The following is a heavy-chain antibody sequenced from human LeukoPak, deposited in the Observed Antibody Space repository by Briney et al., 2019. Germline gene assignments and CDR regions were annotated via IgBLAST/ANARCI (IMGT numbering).Heavy chain of an antibody. J-gene: IGHJ3*02. CDR3: ARAGYSYGADASDI. CDR2: IYYSGST. Sequence: SETLSLTCTVSGGSISSYYWIWIRQPPGKGLEWIGYIYYSGSTNYNPSLKSRVTISVDTSKNQFSLKVSSVTAADTAVYYCARAGYSYGADASDIWGQGTMVTVSS. D-gene: IGHD5-18*01. CDR1: GGSISSYY. V-gene: IGHV4-59*01.